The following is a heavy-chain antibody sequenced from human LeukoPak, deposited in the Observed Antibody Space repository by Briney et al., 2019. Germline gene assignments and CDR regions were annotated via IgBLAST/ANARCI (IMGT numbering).Heavy chain of an antibody. V-gene: IGHV1-18*01. CDR1: GYTLINYG. J-gene: IGHJ3*02. CDR2: ISFKNGNT. D-gene: IGHD2-2*01. Sequence: ASVKVSCKASGYTLINYGISWVRQAPGQGLEWMGWISFKNGNTNSAQKLQGRVTVTTDTSTSTAYMELMSLRSDDTAVYYCAKGGSTRPWSFDIWGRGTMVTVSS. CDR3: AKGGSTRPWSFDI.